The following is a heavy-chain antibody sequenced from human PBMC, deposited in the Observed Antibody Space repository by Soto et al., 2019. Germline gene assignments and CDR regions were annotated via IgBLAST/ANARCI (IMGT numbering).Heavy chain of an antibody. D-gene: IGHD5-12*01. CDR1: GFTFSSYA. CDR3: ARARYSGYDFDY. V-gene: IGHV3-64*01. CDR2: ISGSGGST. J-gene: IGHJ4*02. Sequence: GGSLRLSCAASGFTFSSYAMSWVRQAPGKGLEWVSAISGSGGSTYYANSVKGRFTISRDNSKNTLYLQMGNLRAEDMAVYYCARARYSGYDFDYWGQGTLVT.